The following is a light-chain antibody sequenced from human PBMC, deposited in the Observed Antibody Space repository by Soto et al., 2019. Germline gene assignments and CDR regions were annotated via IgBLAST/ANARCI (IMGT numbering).Light chain of an antibody. V-gene: IGLV2-8*01. CDR2: EVS. J-gene: IGLJ3*02. CDR3: TSYVGSNIWV. Sequence: QSALTQPPSASGSPGQAVTISCTGTSSDVGAYKYVSWYQQYPGKAPKLMIYEVSKRPSGVPDRVSGSKSGNTASLTVSGLQADDEADYSCTSYVGSNIWVFGGGTKLTVL. CDR1: SSDVGAYKY.